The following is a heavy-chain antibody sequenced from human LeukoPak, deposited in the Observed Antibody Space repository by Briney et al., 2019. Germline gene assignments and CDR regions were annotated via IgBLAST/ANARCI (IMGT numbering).Heavy chain of an antibody. Sequence: GGSLRLSCAASGFTFSSYSMNWVRQAPGKGLEWVSSISSSSSYIYYADSVKGRFTISRDSAKNSLYLQMYSLRAEDTAVYYCARSIAVAGTSYNWFDPWGQGTLVTVSS. CDR2: ISSSSSYI. J-gene: IGHJ5*02. CDR1: GFTFSSYS. V-gene: IGHV3-21*01. D-gene: IGHD6-19*01. CDR3: ARSIAVAGTSYNWFDP.